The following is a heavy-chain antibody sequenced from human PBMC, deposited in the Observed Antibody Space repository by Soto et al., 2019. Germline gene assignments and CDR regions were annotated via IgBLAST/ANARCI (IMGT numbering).Heavy chain of an antibody. Sequence: PGGSLRLSCAASGFTFSSYAMHWVRQAPGKGLEWVAVISYDGSNKYYADSVKGRFTISRDNSKNTLYLQMNSLRAEDTAVYYCARGPYYYDSSGLDYWGQGTLVTVSS. D-gene: IGHD3-22*01. J-gene: IGHJ4*02. CDR3: ARGPYYYDSSGLDY. CDR2: ISYDGSNK. CDR1: GFTFSSYA. V-gene: IGHV3-30-3*01.